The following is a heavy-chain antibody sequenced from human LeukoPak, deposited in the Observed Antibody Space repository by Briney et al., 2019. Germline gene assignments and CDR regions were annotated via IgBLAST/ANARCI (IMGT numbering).Heavy chain of an antibody. J-gene: IGHJ3*02. V-gene: IGHV4-38-2*02. CDR2: IYHSGST. CDR1: GYSISSGYY. D-gene: IGHD3-9*01. CDR3: ARGRNDILTGYSIDAFDI. Sequence: SETLSLTCTVSGYSISSGYYWGWIRQPPGKGLEWIGYIYHSGSTYYNPSLKSRVTISVDRSKNQFSLKLSSVTAADTAVYYCARGRNDILTGYSIDAFDIWGQGTMVTVSS.